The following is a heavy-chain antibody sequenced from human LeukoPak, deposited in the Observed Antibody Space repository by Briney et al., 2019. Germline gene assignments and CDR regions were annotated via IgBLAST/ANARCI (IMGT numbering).Heavy chain of an antibody. CDR3: ARGKQNAIDRWFDP. Sequence: ASVKVSCKASGYTFTSYDIYWGRQATGQGLEWMGWMNPNSGNTGYAQKFQGRVTMTRNTSISTAYMELSSLRSEDTAVYHCARGKQNAIDRWFDPWGQGTLVTVSS. CDR1: GYTFTSYD. D-gene: IGHD2-21*01. V-gene: IGHV1-8*01. J-gene: IGHJ5*02. CDR2: MNPNSGNT.